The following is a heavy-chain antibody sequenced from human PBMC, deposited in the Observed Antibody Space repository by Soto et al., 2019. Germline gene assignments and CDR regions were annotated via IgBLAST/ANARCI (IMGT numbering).Heavy chain of an antibody. J-gene: IGHJ4*02. CDR2: IYSGGST. D-gene: IGHD3-10*01. Sequence: EVQLVESGGGLVQPGGSLRLSCAASGITVSSNYMSWVRQAPGKGLEWVSVIYSGGSTYYADSVKGRFTISRENSKNTLYLQMNSLRAEDTAVYYCARDFYYYGSGTMGGYFDYWGQGTLVTVSS. CDR3: ARDFYYYGSGTMGGYFDY. V-gene: IGHV3-66*01. CDR1: GITVSSNY.